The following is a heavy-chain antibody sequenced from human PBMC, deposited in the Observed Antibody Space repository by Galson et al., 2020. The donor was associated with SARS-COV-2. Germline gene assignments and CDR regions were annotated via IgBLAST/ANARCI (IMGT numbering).Heavy chain of an antibody. J-gene: IGHJ4*02. CDR3: AKDLGLRDVGFRYSSGWYGPGY. Sequence: GGSLRLSCAASGFTFSSYAMSWVRQAPGKGLEWVSAISGSGGSTYYADSVKGRFTISRDNSKNTLYLQMNSLRAEDTAVYYCAKDLGLRDVGFRYSSGWYGPGYWGQGTLVTVSS. CDR2: ISGSGGST. D-gene: IGHD6-19*01. CDR1: GFTFSSYA. V-gene: IGHV3-23*01.